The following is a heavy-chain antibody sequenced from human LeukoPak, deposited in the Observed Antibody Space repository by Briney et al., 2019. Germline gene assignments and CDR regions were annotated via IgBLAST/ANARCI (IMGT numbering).Heavy chain of an antibody. D-gene: IGHD4-17*01. Sequence: GRSLRLSCAASGFTFSSYAMHWVRQAPGKGLEWVAVISYDGSNKYYADSVKGRFTISRDNSKNTLYLQMNSLRAEDTAVYYCARGHDYGDYPRDYWGQGTLVTVSS. CDR3: ARGHDYGDYPRDY. CDR1: GFTFSSYA. J-gene: IGHJ4*02. V-gene: IGHV3-30-3*01. CDR2: ISYDGSNK.